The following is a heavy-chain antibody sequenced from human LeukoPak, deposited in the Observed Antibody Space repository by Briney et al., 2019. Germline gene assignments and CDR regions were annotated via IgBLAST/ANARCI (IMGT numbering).Heavy chain of an antibody. V-gene: IGHV3-23*01. Sequence: GGSLRLSCAASGFTFSSYAMSWVRQAPGKGLEWVSAISGGGGSTYYADSVKGRFTISRDSSKNTLYLQMNSLRAEDTAVYYCARGSGYFLDFDYWGQGTLVTVSS. CDR2: ISGGGGST. J-gene: IGHJ4*02. CDR3: ARGSGYFLDFDY. CDR1: GFTFSSYA. D-gene: IGHD3-22*01.